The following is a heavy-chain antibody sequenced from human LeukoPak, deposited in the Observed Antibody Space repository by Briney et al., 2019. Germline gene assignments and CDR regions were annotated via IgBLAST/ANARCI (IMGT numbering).Heavy chain of an antibody. CDR1: GFTFSSDS. CDR3: ARGGLSMQRRDLFDI. J-gene: IGHJ3*02. Sequence: GGSLRLSCAASGFTFSSDSMNWARQAPGKGLEWVSSISASPYIYYADSVKDRFTISRDDSKNSLYLQMNSLRSEDTAVYYCARGGLSMQRRDLFDIWGQGTLVTVSS. V-gene: IGHV3-21*01. CDR2: ISASPYI. D-gene: IGHD2/OR15-2a*01.